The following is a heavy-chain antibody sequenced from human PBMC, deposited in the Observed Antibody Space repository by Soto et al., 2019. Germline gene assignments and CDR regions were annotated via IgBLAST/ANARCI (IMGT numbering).Heavy chain of an antibody. Sequence: GGSLRLSCAASGFTFSSYAMSWVRQAPGKGLDWVSAISGSGGSTYYADSVKGRFTISRDNSKNTLYLQMNSLRAEDTAVYYCAKHRITIFGVVITPSAGYFDYWGQGTLVTVSS. D-gene: IGHD3-3*01. CDR2: ISGSGGST. J-gene: IGHJ4*02. V-gene: IGHV3-23*01. CDR3: AKHRITIFGVVITPSAGYFDY. CDR1: GFTFSSYA.